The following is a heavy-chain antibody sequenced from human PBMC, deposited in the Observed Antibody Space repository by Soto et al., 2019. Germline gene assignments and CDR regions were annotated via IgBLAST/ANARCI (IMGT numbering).Heavy chain of an antibody. J-gene: IGHJ6*02. CDR2: IIPIFGTA. V-gene: IGHV1-69*01. Sequence: VKVSCKASGGTFSSYAISWVRQAPGQGLEWMGGIIPIFGTANYAQKFQGRVTITADESTSTAYMELSSLRSEDTAVYYCARDPGSSWYYDYYYGMDVWGQGTTVTVS. CDR3: ARDPGSSWYYDYYYGMDV. CDR1: GGTFSSYA. D-gene: IGHD6-13*01.